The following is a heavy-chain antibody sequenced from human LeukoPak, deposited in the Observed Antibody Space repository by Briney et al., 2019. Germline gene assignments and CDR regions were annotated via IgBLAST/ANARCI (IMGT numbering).Heavy chain of an antibody. Sequence: GGSLRLSCAGSGFTFSSAWMTWARQTPGKGLEWVGHIKSRTDGGTTDYAAPVKGRFTVSRDDSTNTVYLQMNSLKTEDSAVYYCATEFYRNGYNYRGQGTLVTVSS. CDR2: IKSRTDGGTT. V-gene: IGHV3-15*01. CDR1: GFTFSSAW. D-gene: IGHD5-24*01. CDR3: ATEFYRNGYNY. J-gene: IGHJ4*02.